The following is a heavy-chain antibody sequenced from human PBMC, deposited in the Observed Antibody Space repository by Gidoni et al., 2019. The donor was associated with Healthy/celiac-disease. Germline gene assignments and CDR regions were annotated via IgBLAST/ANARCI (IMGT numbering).Heavy chain of an antibody. CDR1: GGSFSGYY. J-gene: IGHJ5*02. CDR3: ARSHYDFWSGYRMSWFDP. D-gene: IGHD3-3*01. Sequence: QVHLQQWGAGLLKPSETLSLTCAVYGGSFSGYYWSWIRQPPGKGLEWIGEIKHSGSTNYNPSLKSRVTISVDTSKNQFSLKLSSVTAADTAVYYCARSHYDFWSGYRMSWFDPWGQGTLVTVSS. CDR2: IKHSGST. V-gene: IGHV4-34*01.